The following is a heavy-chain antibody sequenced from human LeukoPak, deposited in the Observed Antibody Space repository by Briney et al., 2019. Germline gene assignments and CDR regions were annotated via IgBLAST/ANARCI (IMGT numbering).Heavy chain of an antibody. Sequence: SQTLSLTCTVSGGSISSGNYYWSWIRQPAGTGPEWIGRIYISGSINYNPSLKSRVTISVDTSKNQFSLKLSSVTAADTAVYYCARAVGSSESNWFDPWGQGTLATVSS. CDR3: ARAVGSSESNWFDP. V-gene: IGHV4-61*02. CDR2: IYISGSI. D-gene: IGHD3-10*01. CDR1: GGSISSGNYY. J-gene: IGHJ5*02.